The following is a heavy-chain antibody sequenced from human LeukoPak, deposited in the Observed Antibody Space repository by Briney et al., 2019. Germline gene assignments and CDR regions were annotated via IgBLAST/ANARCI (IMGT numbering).Heavy chain of an antibody. D-gene: IGHD5-12*01. Sequence: SETLSLTCAVYGGSFSGYYWSWIRQPPGKGLEWIGEINHSGSTNYNPSLKSRVTISVDTSKNQFSLKLSSVTAADTAVYYCARVRYARDAYYFDYWGQGTLVTVSS. CDR3: ARVRYARDAYYFDY. J-gene: IGHJ4*02. V-gene: IGHV4-34*01. CDR2: INHSGST. CDR1: GGSFSGYY.